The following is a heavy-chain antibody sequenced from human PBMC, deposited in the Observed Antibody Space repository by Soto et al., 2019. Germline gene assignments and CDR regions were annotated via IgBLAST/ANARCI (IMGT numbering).Heavy chain of an antibody. D-gene: IGHD3-10*01. CDR2: IYYSGST. Sequence: SETLSLTCTVSGGSISSSSYYWGWIRQPPGKGLEWIGSIYYSGSTYYNPSLKSRVTISVDTSKNQFSLKLSSVTAADTAVYYCARHWFGVHTDNWFDPWGQGTLVTVSS. CDR1: GGSISSSSYY. V-gene: IGHV4-39*01. CDR3: ARHWFGVHTDNWFDP. J-gene: IGHJ5*02.